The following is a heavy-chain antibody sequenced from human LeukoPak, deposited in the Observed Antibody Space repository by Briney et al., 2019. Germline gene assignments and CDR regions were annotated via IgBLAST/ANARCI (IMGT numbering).Heavy chain of an antibody. CDR3: ARDVDYYYGSGSYYQNWFDP. CDR2: IYTSGST. J-gene: IGHJ5*02. V-gene: IGHV4-4*07. D-gene: IGHD3-10*01. Sequence: SETLSLTCTVSGGSISSYYWSWIRQPAGKGLEWIGRIYTSGSTNYNPSLKSRVTMSVDASKNQFSLKMSSVTAADTAVYHCARDVDYYYGSGSYYQNWFDPWGQGTLVTVSS. CDR1: GGSISSYY.